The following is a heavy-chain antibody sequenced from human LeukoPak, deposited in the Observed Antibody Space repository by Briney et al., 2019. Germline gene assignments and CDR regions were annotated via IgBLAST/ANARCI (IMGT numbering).Heavy chain of an antibody. CDR1: GFTVSSNY. Sequence: GGSLRLSCAASGFTVSSNYMSWVRQAPGKGLEWVSAISGSGGSTYYADSVKGRFTISRDNSKNTLYLQMNSLRAEDTAVYYCAKDRDYVWGSYRYCFDYWGQGTLVTVSS. J-gene: IGHJ4*02. V-gene: IGHV3-23*01. CDR3: AKDRDYVWGSYRYCFDY. CDR2: ISGSGGST. D-gene: IGHD3-16*02.